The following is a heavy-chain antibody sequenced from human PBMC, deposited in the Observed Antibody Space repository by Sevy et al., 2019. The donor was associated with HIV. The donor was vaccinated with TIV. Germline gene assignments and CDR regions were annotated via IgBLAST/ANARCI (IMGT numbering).Heavy chain of an antibody. J-gene: IGHJ4*02. V-gene: IGHV1-69*13. D-gene: IGHD1-7*01. CDR2: IIPIFGTA. Sequence: APVKVSCKASGGTFSSYAISWVRQAPGQGLEWMGGIIPIFGTANYAQKFQGRVTITADESTSTAYMELSSLRSEDTAVYYCASQWEETGTTPSFFDYWGQGTLVTVSS. CDR3: ASQWEETGTTPSFFDY. CDR1: GGTFSSYA.